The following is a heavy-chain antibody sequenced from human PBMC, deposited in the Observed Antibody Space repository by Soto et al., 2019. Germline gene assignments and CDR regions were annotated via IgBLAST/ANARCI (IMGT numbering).Heavy chain of an antibody. J-gene: IGHJ5*02. Sequence: ASVKVSCKASGYTFTSYGITWVRQAPGQGLEWMGWISAYNGNTNYAQKLQGRVTMTTDASTSTAYMELRSLRSDDTAVYYCARGGIVGATSPVNNWFDPWGQGTLVTVSS. CDR1: GYTFTSYG. D-gene: IGHD1-26*01. CDR3: ARGGIVGATSPVNNWFDP. CDR2: ISAYNGNT. V-gene: IGHV1-18*01.